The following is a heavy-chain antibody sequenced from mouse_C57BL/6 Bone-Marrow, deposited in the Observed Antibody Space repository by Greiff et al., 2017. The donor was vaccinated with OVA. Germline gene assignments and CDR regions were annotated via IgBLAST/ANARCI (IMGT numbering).Heavy chain of an antibody. D-gene: IGHD2-3*01. CDR2: IDPETGGT. J-gene: IGHJ2*01. Sequence: QVQLQQSGAELVRPGASVTLSCKASGYTFTDYEMHWVKQTPVHGLEWIGAIDPETGGTAYNQKFKGKAILTADKSSSTAYMELRSLTSEDSAVYYCTRYFYDGYSFDYWGQGTTRTVSS. CDR3: TRYFYDGYSFDY. V-gene: IGHV1-15*01. CDR1: GYTFTDYE.